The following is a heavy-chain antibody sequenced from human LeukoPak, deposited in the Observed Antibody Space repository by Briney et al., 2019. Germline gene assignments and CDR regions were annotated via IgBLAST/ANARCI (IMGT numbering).Heavy chain of an antibody. CDR1: GYTFTSYD. CDR3: ARSVLLWFGEAPDFAY. Sequence: ASVKVSCKASGYTFTSYDINWVRQATGQGLEWMGWMNPNSGNTGYAQKFQGRVTMTRNTSISTAYMELSSLRSEDTAVYYCARSVLLWFGEAPDFAYWGQGTLVTVSS. D-gene: IGHD3-10*01. CDR2: MNPNSGNT. J-gene: IGHJ4*02. V-gene: IGHV1-8*01.